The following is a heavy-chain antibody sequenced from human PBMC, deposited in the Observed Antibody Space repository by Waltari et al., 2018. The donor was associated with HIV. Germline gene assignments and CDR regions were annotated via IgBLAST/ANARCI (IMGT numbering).Heavy chain of an antibody. D-gene: IGHD2-2*02. CDR3: ARGLGGYCSSTSCYTAYYGMDV. V-gene: IGHV4-34*01. CDR1: GGSFSGYY. CDR2: INHSGST. Sequence: QVQLQQWGAGLLKPSETLSLTCAVYGGSFSGYYWSWIRQPPGKGLEWIGEINHSGSTNYNPSLKSRVTISVDTSKNQFSLKLSSVTAADTAVYYCARGLGGYCSSTSCYTAYYGMDVWGQGTTVTVSS. J-gene: IGHJ6*02.